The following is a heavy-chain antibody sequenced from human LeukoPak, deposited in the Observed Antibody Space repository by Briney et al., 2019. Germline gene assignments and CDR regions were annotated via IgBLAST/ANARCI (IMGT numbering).Heavy chain of an antibody. V-gene: IGHV2-5*02. CDR3: AHRPIDVQQQLVRLPPLFDP. J-gene: IGHJ5*02. CDR2: IYWDDDK. D-gene: IGHD6-13*01. CDR1: GFSLSTSGVG. Sequence: SGPTLVNPTQTLTLTCTFSGFSLSTSGVGVGWIRQPPGKALEWLALIYWDDDKRYSPSLKSRPTITKDTSKNQVVLTMTNMDPVDTATYYCAHRPIDVQQQLVRLPPLFDPWGQGTLVTVSS.